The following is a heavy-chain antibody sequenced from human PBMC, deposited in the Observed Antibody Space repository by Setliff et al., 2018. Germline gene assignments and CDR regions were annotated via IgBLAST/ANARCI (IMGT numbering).Heavy chain of an antibody. Sequence: ASVKVSCKASGYTFTSYYMHWVRQAPGQGLEWMGIINPSGGSTSYAQKFQGRVTMTRDTSTSTVYMELSSLRSDDTAVYYCARDPSLYCSSTSCSPHWFDPWGQGTLVTVSS. CDR3: ARDPSLYCSSTSCSPHWFDP. J-gene: IGHJ5*02. CDR2: INPSGGST. D-gene: IGHD2-2*01. CDR1: GYTFTSYY. V-gene: IGHV1-46*01.